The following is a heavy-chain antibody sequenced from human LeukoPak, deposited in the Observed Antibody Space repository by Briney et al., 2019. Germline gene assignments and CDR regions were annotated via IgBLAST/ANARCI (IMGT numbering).Heavy chain of an antibody. V-gene: IGHV3-30*18. J-gene: IGHJ4*02. CDR3: AKGGGSSGRSYYFDY. CDR2: ISNDGNNK. D-gene: IGHD3-22*01. CDR1: GFPFSSYG. Sequence: GGSLRLSCAASGFPFSSYGMHWVRQAPGKGLEWVAAISNDGNNKFYADSVKGRFTTSRDNPKNTMNLQMNSLRAEDTAVYYCAKGGGSSGRSYYFDYWGQGTLVAVSS.